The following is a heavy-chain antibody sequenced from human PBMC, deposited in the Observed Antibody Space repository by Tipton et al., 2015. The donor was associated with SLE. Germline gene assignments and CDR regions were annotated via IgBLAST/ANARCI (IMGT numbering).Heavy chain of an antibody. D-gene: IGHD3-16*01. CDR1: GGSISSYY. CDR2: IYYSGST. Sequence: GLVKPSETLSLTCTVSGGSISSYYWSWIRQPPGKGLEWIGYIYYSGSTNYNPSLKSRVTMSVDTSKNQFSLKLSSVTAADTAVYYCARDSFTGDFAFDIWGQGTMVTVSS. J-gene: IGHJ3*02. CDR3: ARDSFTGDFAFDI. V-gene: IGHV4-59*12.